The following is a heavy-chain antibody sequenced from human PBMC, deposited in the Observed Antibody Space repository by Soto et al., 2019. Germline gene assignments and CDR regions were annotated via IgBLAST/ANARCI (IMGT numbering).Heavy chain of an antibody. V-gene: IGHV4-34*01. CDR1: GGSFSGYY. CDR2: INHSGST. D-gene: IGHD3-16*01. CDR3: ASHADLRLLAP. J-gene: IGHJ5*02. Sequence: PSETLSLTCAVYGGSFSGYYWCWIRQPPGKGLEWIGEINHSGSTNYNPSLKSRVTISVDTSKNQFSLKLSSVTAADTAVYYCASHADLRLLAPSGQRTLVTGSS.